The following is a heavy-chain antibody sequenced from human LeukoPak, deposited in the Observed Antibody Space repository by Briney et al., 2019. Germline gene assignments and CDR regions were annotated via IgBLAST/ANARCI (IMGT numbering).Heavy chain of an antibody. V-gene: IGHV3-33*01. CDR3: ARLWGSVSGYFDY. Sequence: GESLKISCAVSGYTFSRHGMHWVRQAPGKGLEWVAAIWYDGSDKYYADSVKGRFTISRDNSKNMLYLQMDSLRAEDTALYYCARLWGSVSGYFDYWGQGTLVTVSS. CDR1: GYTFSRHG. D-gene: IGHD2-21*01. J-gene: IGHJ4*02. CDR2: IWYDGSDK.